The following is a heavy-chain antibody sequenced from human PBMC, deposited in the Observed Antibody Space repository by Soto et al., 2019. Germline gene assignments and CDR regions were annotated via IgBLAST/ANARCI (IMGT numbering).Heavy chain of an antibody. V-gene: IGHV1-69*02. J-gene: IGHJ4*02. CDR1: GDTFSLYS. D-gene: IGHD3-10*01. Sequence: QVQLVQSGAEVKSAGSSVKVSCKASGDTFSLYSINWVRQAPGLGLEWVGRVNPILSMSNYAQRFQGRVTMTTDKDTGTAYMELRSLRSEDTDISYYASNYGSEDRAVDSWGQGALVTVAS. CDR3: ASNYGSEDRAVDS. CDR2: VNPILSMS.